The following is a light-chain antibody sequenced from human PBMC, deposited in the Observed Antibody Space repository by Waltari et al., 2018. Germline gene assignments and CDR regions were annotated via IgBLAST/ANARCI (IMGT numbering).Light chain of an antibody. J-gene: IGKJ1*01. CDR1: HSIRSH. V-gene: IGKV3-15*01. CDR2: GAT. CDR3: QQYNLWPPWT. Sequence: EIVMTQSPATLFVSPGARATLSCRASHSIRSHLAWYQQKPGQAPRLLIYGATTRATGIPARFSGSGSGTEFTLTINSLQSEDVAVYYCQQYNLWPPWTFGQGTKVEIK.